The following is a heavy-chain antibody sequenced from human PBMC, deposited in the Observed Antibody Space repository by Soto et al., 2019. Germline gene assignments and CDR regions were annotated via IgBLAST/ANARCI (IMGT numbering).Heavy chain of an antibody. V-gene: IGHV1-69*01. Sequence: QVQLVQSGAEVKKPGSSVKVSCKASGGTFSSYAISWVRQAPGQGLEWMGGIIPISGTANYAQKFRGRVTITADESTSTVSMELSSLRSEDTAVYFCARSQGSSTSLEIYYYYYYGMDVWGQGTTVTVSS. CDR2: IIPISGTA. J-gene: IGHJ6*02. D-gene: IGHD2-2*01. CDR1: GGTFSSYA. CDR3: ARSQGSSTSLEIYYYYYYGMDV.